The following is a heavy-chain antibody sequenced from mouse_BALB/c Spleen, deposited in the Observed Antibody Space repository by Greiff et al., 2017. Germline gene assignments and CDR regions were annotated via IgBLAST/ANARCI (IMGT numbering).Heavy chain of an antibody. CDR3: ARVRDGYDPLDY. D-gene: IGHD2-2*01. CDR1: GYSFTSYY. Sequence: LVESGPELMKPGASVKISCKASGYSFTSYYMHWVKQSHGKSLEWIGYIDPFNGGTSYNQKFKGKATLTVDKSSSTAYMHLSSLTSEDSAVYYCARVRDGYDPLDYWGQGTTLTVSS. J-gene: IGHJ2*01. CDR2: IDPFNGGT. V-gene: IGHV1S135*01.